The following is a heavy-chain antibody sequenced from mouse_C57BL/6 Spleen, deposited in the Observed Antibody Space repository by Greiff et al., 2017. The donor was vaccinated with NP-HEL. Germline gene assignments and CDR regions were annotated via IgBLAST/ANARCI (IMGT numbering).Heavy chain of an antibody. CDR3: ARGDYGSYFDD. CDR1: GYSITSGYY. CDR2: ISYDGSN. Sequence: VQLKESGPGLVKPSQSLSLTCSVTGYSITSGYYWNWIRQFPGNKLEWMGYISYDGSNNYNPSLKNRISITRDTSKNQFFLKLNSVTTEDTATYYCARGDYGSYFDDWGQGTTLTVSA. J-gene: IGHJ2*01. D-gene: IGHD1-1*01. V-gene: IGHV3-6*01.